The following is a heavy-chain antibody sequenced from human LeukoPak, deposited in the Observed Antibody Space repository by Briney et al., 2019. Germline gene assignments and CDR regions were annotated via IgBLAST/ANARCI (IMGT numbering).Heavy chain of an antibody. D-gene: IGHD5-24*01. CDR1: GYTFTAYY. J-gene: IGHJ4*02. CDR3: ARDGYNSWYFDY. CDR2: INPNSGGT. V-gene: IGHV1-2*02. Sequence: ASVKVSFKSSGYTFTAYYMNWVRQSPGQGLEWMGWINPNSGGTNYAQKFQGRVTMTRDTSISTAYMELSRLRSDDTAVYYCARDGYNSWYFDYWGQGTLVTVSS.